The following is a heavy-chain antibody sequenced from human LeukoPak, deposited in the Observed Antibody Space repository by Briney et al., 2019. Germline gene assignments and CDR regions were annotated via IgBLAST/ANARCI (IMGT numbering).Heavy chain of an antibody. D-gene: IGHD4/OR15-4a*01. CDR2: IIPIFGTA. CDR1: GGTFSTYS. Sequence: ASVKVSCKASGGTFSTYSISWVRQAPGQGLEWMGGIIPIFGTANYAQKFQGRVTMTRNTSISTAYMELSSLRSEDTAVYYCAGVNDYGDPIGTGIDPWGQGTLVTVSS. J-gene: IGHJ5*02. V-gene: IGHV1-69*05. CDR3: AGVNDYGDPIGTGIDP.